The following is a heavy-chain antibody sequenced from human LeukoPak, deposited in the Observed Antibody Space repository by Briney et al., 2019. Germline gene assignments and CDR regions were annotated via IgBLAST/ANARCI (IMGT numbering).Heavy chain of an antibody. V-gene: IGHV4-34*01. CDR3: ATRPDYGDYPRPERDERWFDP. Sequence: PSETLSLTCAVYGGSFSGYYWSWIRQPPGKGLEWIGEINHSGSTNYNPSLKSRVTISVDTSKNQFSLKLSSVTAADTAVYYCATRPDYGDYPRPERDERWFDPWGQGTLVTVSS. J-gene: IGHJ5*02. CDR1: GGSFSGYY. D-gene: IGHD4-17*01. CDR2: INHSGST.